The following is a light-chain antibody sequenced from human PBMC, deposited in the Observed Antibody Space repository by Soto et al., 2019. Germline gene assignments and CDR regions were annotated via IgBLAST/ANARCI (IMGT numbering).Light chain of an antibody. CDR2: AAS. V-gene: IGKV1-27*01. CDR1: QGISNY. J-gene: IGKJ1*01. Sequence: DIQMTQSPSSLSASVGDRVTITCRASQGISNYLAWYQQKPVKVPKLLIYAASTLQSGVPSRFSGSGSGTDFTLTISSLEIEDVATYYEQEYNSAPWTFGQGTKVEIK. CDR3: QEYNSAPWT.